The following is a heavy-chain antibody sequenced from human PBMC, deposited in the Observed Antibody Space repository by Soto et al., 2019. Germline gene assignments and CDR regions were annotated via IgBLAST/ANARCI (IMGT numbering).Heavy chain of an antibody. CDR3: ARTMVRGVMTLQHYYYMDV. V-gene: IGHV3-11*01. CDR2: ISSSGSTI. D-gene: IGHD3-10*01. CDR1: GFTFSDYY. J-gene: IGHJ6*03. Sequence: QVQLVESGGGLVKPGGSLRLSCAASGFTFSDYYMSWIRQAPGKGLEWVSYISSSGSTIYYADTVKGRFTISRDNAKNSLDLQMNSLRAEDTAVYYGARTMVRGVMTLQHYYYMDVWGKGTTVTVSS.